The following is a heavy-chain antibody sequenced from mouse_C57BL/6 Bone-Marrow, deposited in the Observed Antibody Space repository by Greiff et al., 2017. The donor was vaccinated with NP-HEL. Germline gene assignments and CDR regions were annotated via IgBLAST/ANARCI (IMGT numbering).Heavy chain of an antibody. J-gene: IGHJ2*01. D-gene: IGHD1-1*01. CDR1: GYTFTSYW. CDR3: ARLPYYGSSYVDY. CDR2: IYPSDSET. V-gene: IGHV1-61*01. Sequence: VQLQQPGAELVRPGSSVKLSCKASGYTFTSYWMDWVKQRPGQGLEWIGNIYPSDSETHYNQKFKDKATLTVDKSSSTAYMQLSSLTSEDSAVYYCARLPYYGSSYVDYWGQGTTLTVSS.